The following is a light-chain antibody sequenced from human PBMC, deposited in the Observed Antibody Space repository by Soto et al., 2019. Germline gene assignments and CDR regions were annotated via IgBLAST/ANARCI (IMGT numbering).Light chain of an antibody. J-gene: IGLJ2*01. CDR2: DNV. CDR3: QSYDTTLNVV. Sequence: QSVLTQPPSVSGAPGQRVTISCTGSSSNLGTGYDVHWYVQLPGTAPKLLLFDNVNRPSGVPDRFSGFKSGTSASLAITGLRTEDEGDYYCQSYDTTLNVVFGGGTKLTVL. V-gene: IGLV1-40*01. CDR1: SSNLGTGYD.